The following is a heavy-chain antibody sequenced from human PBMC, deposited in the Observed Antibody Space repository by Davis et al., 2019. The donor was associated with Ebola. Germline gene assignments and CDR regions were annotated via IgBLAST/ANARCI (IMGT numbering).Heavy chain of an antibody. CDR2: IISSSSTI. V-gene: IGHV3-48*02. CDR3: AREWIQLWLGVDY. D-gene: IGHD5-18*01. CDR1: GFTFTSYS. J-gene: IGHJ4*02. Sequence: GGSLRLSCAPSGFTFTSYSMNWVRQPPGKGLEWVSYIISSSSTIYYADSVKGRFTISRDNAKNSLYLQMNSLRDEDTAVYYCAREWIQLWLGVDYWGQGTLVTVSS.